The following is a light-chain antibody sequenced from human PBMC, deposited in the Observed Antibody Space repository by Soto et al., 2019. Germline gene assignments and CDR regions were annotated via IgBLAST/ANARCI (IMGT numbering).Light chain of an antibody. J-gene: IGKJ3*01. Sequence: EIVMTQSPATLSVSPGERATLSCRASQNVGRNLAWYQQRPGQAPRLLLHGASARPPGLPARFSGSGSGTDVTLTIISLQSEDFAVYYCQQYSDSPITFGPGTIVDLK. V-gene: IGKV3-15*01. CDR1: QNVGRN. CDR2: GAS. CDR3: QQYSDSPIT.